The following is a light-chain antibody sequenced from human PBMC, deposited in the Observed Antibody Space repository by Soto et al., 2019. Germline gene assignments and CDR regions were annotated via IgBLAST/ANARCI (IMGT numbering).Light chain of an antibody. CDR3: QQYGSSRWT. V-gene: IGKV3-20*01. J-gene: IGKJ1*01. CDR1: QSVSSNY. CDR2: GAS. Sequence: EIVLTQSPGTLSLSPGERATPSCRASQSVSSNYLAWYQQNPGPAPRLLIYGASRRATGLPDRFSGSGSGTDFTLTISRLEPEDFAVYYCQQYGSSRWTFGQGTRVEIK.